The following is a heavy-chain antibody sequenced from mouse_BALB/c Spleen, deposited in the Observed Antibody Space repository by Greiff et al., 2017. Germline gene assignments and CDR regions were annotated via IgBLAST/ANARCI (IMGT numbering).Heavy chain of an antibody. CDR3: ARKGNLYGNFAY. CDR1: GYAFSSYW. D-gene: IGHD2-1*01. J-gene: IGHJ3*01. CDR2: IYPGDGDT. V-gene: IGHV1-80*01. Sequence: QVQLKQSGAELVRPGSSVKISCKASGYAFSSYWMNWVKQRPGQGLEWIGQIYPGDGDTNYNGKFKGKATLTADKSSSTAYMQLSSLTSEDSAVYFCARKGNLYGNFAYWGQGTLVTVSA.